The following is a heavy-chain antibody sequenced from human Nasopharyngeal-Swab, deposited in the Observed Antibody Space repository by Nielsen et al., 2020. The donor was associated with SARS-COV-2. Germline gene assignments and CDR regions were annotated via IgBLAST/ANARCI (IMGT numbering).Heavy chain of an antibody. D-gene: IGHD4-23*01. CDR3: ARDGGNSLFGAFDI. CDR2: ISYDGSNK. Sequence: GESLRLSCAASGFTFSSYGMHWVRQAPGKGLEWVAVISYDGSNKYYADSVKGRFTISRDNSKNTLYLQMNSLRAEDTAVYYCARDGGNSLFGAFDIWGQGTMVTVS. CDR1: GFTFSSYG. V-gene: IGHV3-30*03. J-gene: IGHJ3*02.